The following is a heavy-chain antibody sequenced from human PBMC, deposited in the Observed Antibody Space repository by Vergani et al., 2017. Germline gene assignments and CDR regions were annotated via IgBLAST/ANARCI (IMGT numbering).Heavy chain of an antibody. V-gene: IGHV4-34*11. CDR2: IYYSGST. D-gene: IGHD2-2*01. J-gene: IGHJ3*02. Sequence: QVQLQQWGAGLLKPSETLSLTCAVYGGSFSGYYWSWIRQPPGKGLEWIGYIYYSGSTNYNPSLKSRVTISVDTSKNQFSLKLSSVTAADTAVYYCARESGQYQLLWWKEGTTEHDAFDIWGQGTMVTVSS. CDR1: GGSFSGYY. CDR3: ARESGQYQLLWWKEGTTEHDAFDI.